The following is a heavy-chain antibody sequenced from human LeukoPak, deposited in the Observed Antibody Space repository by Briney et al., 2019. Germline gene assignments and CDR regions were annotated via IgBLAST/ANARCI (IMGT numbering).Heavy chain of an antibody. CDR3: ARDKTPDIVVVPAAIDAFDI. J-gene: IGHJ3*02. D-gene: IGHD2-2*01. CDR1: GGTFSSYA. CDR2: IIPIFGTA. Sequence: ASVKVSCKASGGTFSSYAISWVRQAPGQGLEWMGGIIPIFGTANYAQKFQGRVTITADESTSTAYMELSSLRSDDTAVYYCARDKTPDIVVVPAAIDAFDIWGQGTMVTVSS. V-gene: IGHV1-69*13.